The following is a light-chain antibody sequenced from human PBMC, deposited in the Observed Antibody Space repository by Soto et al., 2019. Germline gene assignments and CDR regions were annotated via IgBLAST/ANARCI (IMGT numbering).Light chain of an antibody. CDR3: QQYNTYS. CDR1: QSISTW. J-gene: IGKJ1*01. CDR2: KAS. Sequence: DIQMAQSPSTLSASVGDRVTITCRASQSISTWLAWYQHKAGKAPKLLIYKASNLESCVPSRFSGSGSRTEFTLTISSLHPEDFATYYCQQYNTYSFGQGTKVEIK. V-gene: IGKV1-5*03.